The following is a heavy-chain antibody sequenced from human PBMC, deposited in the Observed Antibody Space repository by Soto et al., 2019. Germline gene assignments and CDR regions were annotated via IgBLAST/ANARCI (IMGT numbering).Heavy chain of an antibody. J-gene: IGHJ4*02. CDR1: GGSINTYY. CDR2: VDYSGNS. V-gene: IGHV4-59*01. CDR3: AMEHYYGSGTYFDY. Sequence: PSETLSLTCTVSGGSINTYYWSWIRQPPGKGLEWIGYVDYSGNSDSSPSLKSRVTISIDTSKKQVSLKLNSVTAADTAVYYCAMEHYYGSGTYFDYWGQGTLVTVS. D-gene: IGHD3-10*01.